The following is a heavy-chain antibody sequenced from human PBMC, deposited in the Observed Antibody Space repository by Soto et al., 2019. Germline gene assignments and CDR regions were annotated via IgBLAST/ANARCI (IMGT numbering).Heavy chain of an antibody. CDR3: AKAHDFWSGYYPVTPRAAFDI. CDR1: GFTFSSYG. Sequence: QVQLVESGGGVVKPGRSLRLSCAASGFTFSSYGMHWVRQAPGKGLEWVAGISYDGSNKYYAYSVNVQVTISRDNSKNTNYLQMNSLRAEDTAVYYCAKAHDFWSGYYPVTPRAAFDIWGQGTMVTVSS. V-gene: IGHV3-30*18. D-gene: IGHD3-3*01. J-gene: IGHJ3*02. CDR2: ISYDGSNK.